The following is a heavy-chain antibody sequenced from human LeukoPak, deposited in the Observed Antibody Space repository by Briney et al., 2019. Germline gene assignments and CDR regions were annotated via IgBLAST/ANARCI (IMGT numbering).Heavy chain of an antibody. CDR1: GYIFIGYG. Sequence: ASVKVSCKASGYIFIGYGLSWVRQAPGQGLEWMGWINTDNGQTDFAQKFQDRIIIKTDTSTSTAYLVVTSLRSDDTAVYYCARGGGTYWADHWGQGTLVTVSS. J-gene: IGHJ1*01. CDR3: ARGGGTYWADH. V-gene: IGHV1-18*01. D-gene: IGHD2-15*01. CDR2: INTDNGQT.